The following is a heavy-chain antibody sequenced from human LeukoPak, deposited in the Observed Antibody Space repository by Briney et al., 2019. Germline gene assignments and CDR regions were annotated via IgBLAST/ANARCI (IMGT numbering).Heavy chain of an antibody. Sequence: PGRSLRLSCAASGFTFSNYDMHWVGQAPGKGLEWVAVIWYDGTNKYYADSVKGRFTISRDNSKNTLYLQMNSLRAEDTAVYYCARGVGGSYLFDYWGQGTLVTVSS. CDR1: GFTFSNYD. V-gene: IGHV3-33*01. J-gene: IGHJ4*02. CDR3: ARGVGGSYLFDY. CDR2: IWYDGTNK. D-gene: IGHD1-26*01.